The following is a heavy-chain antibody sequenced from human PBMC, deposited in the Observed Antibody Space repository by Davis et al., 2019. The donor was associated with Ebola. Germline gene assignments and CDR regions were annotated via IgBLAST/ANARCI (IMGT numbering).Heavy chain of an antibody. CDR3: ARVRSKYYDFWSGYSPYYYYGMDV. CDR1: GFTFSGSA. V-gene: IGHV3-73*01. CDR2: IRSKANSYAT. D-gene: IGHD3-3*01. Sequence: GESLKISCAASGFTFSGSAMHWVRQASGKGLEWVGRIRSKANSYATAYAASVKGRFTISRDDSKNTAYLQMNSLRAEDTAVYYCARVRSKYYDFWSGYSPYYYYGMDVWGQGTTVTVSS. J-gene: IGHJ6*02.